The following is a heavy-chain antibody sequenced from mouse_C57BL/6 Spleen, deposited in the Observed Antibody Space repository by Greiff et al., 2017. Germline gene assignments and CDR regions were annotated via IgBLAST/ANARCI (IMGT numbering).Heavy chain of an antibody. J-gene: IGHJ2*01. CDR3: ARALYYGSSYYFDD. CDR1: GYAFSSYW. CDR2: IYPGDGDT. D-gene: IGHD1-1*01. Sequence: QVQLQQSGAELVKPGASVKISCKASGYAFSSYWMNWVKQRPGKGLGWIGQIYPGDGDTNYNGQFKGKATLTADKSSSTAYMQLSSLTSEDSAVYFCARALYYGSSYYFDDWGQGTTLTVSS. V-gene: IGHV1-80*01.